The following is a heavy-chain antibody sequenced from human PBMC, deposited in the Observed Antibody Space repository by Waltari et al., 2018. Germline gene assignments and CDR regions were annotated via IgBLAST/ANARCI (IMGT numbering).Heavy chain of an antibody. D-gene: IGHD6-13*01. V-gene: IGHV1-69*04. CDR1: GHTFHRYA. Sequence: QVQVMQSGAEMKQPGSSVRVSCTVVGHTFHRYAVNWVRQAPGQGLEWMGRIVPVLQMTNYAQRFRGRITLTASTSATTAFMDLSGLTSDDTAVYYCALSPQQLLAFDFWGQGTMVTVSS. J-gene: IGHJ3*01. CDR3: ALSPQQLLAFDF. CDR2: IVPVLQMT.